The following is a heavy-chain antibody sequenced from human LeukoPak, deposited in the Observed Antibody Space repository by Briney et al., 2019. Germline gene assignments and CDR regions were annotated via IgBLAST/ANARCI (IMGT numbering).Heavy chain of an antibody. V-gene: IGHV4-4*07. Sequence: SETLSLTCTVSGGSISSYYWSWIRQPAGKGLEWIGRIYTSGSTNYNPSLKSRVTMPVDTSKNQFSLKMSSVTAADPAVYYCAREIPLVGATDYWGQGTLVTVSS. CDR3: AREIPLVGATDY. D-gene: IGHD1-26*01. CDR2: IYTSGST. J-gene: IGHJ4*02. CDR1: GGSISSYY.